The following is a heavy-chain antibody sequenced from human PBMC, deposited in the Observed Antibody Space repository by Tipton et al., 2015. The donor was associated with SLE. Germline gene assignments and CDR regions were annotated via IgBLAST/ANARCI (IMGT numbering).Heavy chain of an antibody. J-gene: IGHJ6*04. CDR3: ARVEATATATSGFDV. Sequence: SLRLSCAASGFTFTRYWMHWVRRVPGRGLVWVSRINEDARSTSYADSVKGRFTISRDNAKNTLYLQMNSLRVEDTAVYYCARVEATATATSGFDVWGKGTTVTVSS. V-gene: IGHV3-74*01. CDR2: INEDARST. CDR1: GFTFTRYW. D-gene: IGHD4-17*01.